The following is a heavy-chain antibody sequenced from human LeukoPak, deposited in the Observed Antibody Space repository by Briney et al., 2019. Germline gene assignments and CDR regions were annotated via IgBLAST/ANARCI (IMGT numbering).Heavy chain of an antibody. V-gene: IGHV4-59*01. D-gene: IGHD6-13*01. CDR3: ASYSSSWYYFDY. Sequence: PSETLSLTCTVSGGSISSYYWSWIRQPPGKGLEWIGYIYYSGSTNYNPSLKSRVTISVDTSKNQSSLKLSSVTAADTAVYYCASYSSSWYYFDYWGQGTLVTVSS. J-gene: IGHJ4*02. CDR2: IYYSGST. CDR1: GGSISSYY.